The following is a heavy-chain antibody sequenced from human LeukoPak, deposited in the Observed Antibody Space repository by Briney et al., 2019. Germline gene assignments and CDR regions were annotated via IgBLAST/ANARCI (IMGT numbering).Heavy chain of an antibody. D-gene: IGHD2-2*01. CDR1: GYTFTSYG. CDR2: ISAYNGNT. Sequence: GASVKVSCKASGYTFTSYGISWVRQAPGQGLEWMGWISAYNGNTNYAQKLQGRVTMTTDTSTSTAYMELRSLRSDDTAVYYCARSVKNTSPIANFDYWGQGTLVTVSS. J-gene: IGHJ4*02. V-gene: IGHV1-18*01. CDR3: ARSVKNTSPIANFDY.